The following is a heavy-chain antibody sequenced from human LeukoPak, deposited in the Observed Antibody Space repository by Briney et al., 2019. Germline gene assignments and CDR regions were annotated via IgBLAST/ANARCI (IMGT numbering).Heavy chain of an antibody. Sequence: GGSLRLSRAASGFTFSSYAMSWVRQAPGKGLEWVSAISGSGGSTYYADSVKGRFTISRDNSKNTLYLQMNSLRAEDTAVYYCAKSMTTVTTLKYYYYMDVWGKGNTVTVSS. J-gene: IGHJ6*03. CDR2: ISGSGGST. V-gene: IGHV3-23*01. D-gene: IGHD4-17*01. CDR3: AKSMTTVTTLKYYYYMDV. CDR1: GFTFSSYA.